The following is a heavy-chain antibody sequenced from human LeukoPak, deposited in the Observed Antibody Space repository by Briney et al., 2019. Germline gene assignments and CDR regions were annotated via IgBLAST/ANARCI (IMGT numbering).Heavy chain of an antibody. D-gene: IGHD3-9*01. CDR2: INPILGIA. Sequence: SVKVSCKASGGTFSSYAISWVRQAPGQGLEWMGRINPILGIANYAQKFQGRVTITADKSTSTAYMELSSLRSEDTAVYYCASSYIGLRYFDWSSPYGMDVWGQGTTVTVSS. J-gene: IGHJ6*02. CDR3: ASSYIGLRYFDWSSPYGMDV. CDR1: GGTFSSYA. V-gene: IGHV1-69*04.